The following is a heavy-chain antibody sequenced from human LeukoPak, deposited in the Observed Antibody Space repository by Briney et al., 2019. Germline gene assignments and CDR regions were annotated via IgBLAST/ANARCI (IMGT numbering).Heavy chain of an antibody. Sequence: PGGSLRLSCAASGFSVSSNYMNWVRQSLGKGLEWVSIIYSTDITYYADSVKGRFIISRDNSKNTLYLQMNSLRAEDTALYYCARWIYYSHTSGSFDYWGQGTLVTVSS. CDR1: GFSVSSNY. CDR2: IYSTDIT. D-gene: IGHD3-22*01. V-gene: IGHV3-53*01. CDR3: ARWIYYSHTSGSFDY. J-gene: IGHJ4*02.